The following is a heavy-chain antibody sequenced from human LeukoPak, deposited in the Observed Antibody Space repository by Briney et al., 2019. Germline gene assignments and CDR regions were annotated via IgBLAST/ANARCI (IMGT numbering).Heavy chain of an antibody. D-gene: IGHD2-2*01. J-gene: IGHJ5*02. CDR2: INHSGST. CDR1: GGSFRGYY. CDR3: ARGGYCSSTSCWFDP. Sequence: SETLSLTCAVYGGSFRGYYWSWIRQPPGKGLEWIGEINHSGSTNYNPSLKSRVTISVDTSKNQFSLKLSSVTAADTAVYYCARGGYCSSTSCWFDPWGQGTLVTVSS. V-gene: IGHV4-34*01.